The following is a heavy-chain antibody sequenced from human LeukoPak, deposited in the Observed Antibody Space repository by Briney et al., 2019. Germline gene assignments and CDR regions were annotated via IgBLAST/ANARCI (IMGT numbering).Heavy chain of an antibody. Sequence: GGSLRLSCAASGFTLSSYAMSWVRQAPGKGLEWVSTISGSGGSTYYADSVKGRFTISRDNSKNTLYLLMNSLRAEDTAVYYCARPDPPLILEWPAPYFDYWGQGTLVTVSS. V-gene: IGHV3-23*01. D-gene: IGHD3-3*01. CDR3: ARPDPPLILEWPAPYFDY. CDR2: ISGSGGST. J-gene: IGHJ4*02. CDR1: GFTLSSYA.